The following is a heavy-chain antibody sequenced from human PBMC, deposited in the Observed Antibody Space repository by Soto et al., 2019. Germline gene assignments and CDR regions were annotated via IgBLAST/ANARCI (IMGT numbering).Heavy chain of an antibody. CDR3: ARGRYSPYDFDY. V-gene: IGHV3-72*01. CDR1: GFTFSDHY. J-gene: IGHJ4*02. CDR2: IRNKANSYTT. Sequence: EVQLVESGGGLVQPGGSLRLSCAASGFTFSDHYMDWVRQAPGKGLEWVGRIRNKANSYTTEYAASVKGRFTISRDDSKTTLYLQMNSLKTEDTAVYYCARGRYSPYDFDYWGQGTLVTVSS. D-gene: IGHD2-15*01.